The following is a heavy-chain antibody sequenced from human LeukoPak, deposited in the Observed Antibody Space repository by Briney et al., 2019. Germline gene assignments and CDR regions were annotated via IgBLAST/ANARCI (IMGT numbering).Heavy chain of an antibody. Sequence: GGSLRLSCAASGFTFSSYAMSWVRQAPGKGLEWVSAISGSGGSTYYADSVKGRFTISRDNSKNTLYLQMNSLRAEDTAVYYCSRDRARTYYYDSSGYSFDYWGQGTLVTLS. CDR2: ISGSGGST. CDR3: SRDRARTYYYDSSGYSFDY. D-gene: IGHD3-22*01. J-gene: IGHJ4*02. V-gene: IGHV3-23*01. CDR1: GFTFSSYA.